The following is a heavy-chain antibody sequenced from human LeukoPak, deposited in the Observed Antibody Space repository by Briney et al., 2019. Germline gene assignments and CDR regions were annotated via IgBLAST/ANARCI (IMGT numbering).Heavy chain of an antibody. Sequence: SETLSLTCTVSGGSISSYYWSWIRQPAGKGLEWIGRIYTSGSNNYNPSLKSRVTMSVDTSKNQFSLKLSSVTAADTAVYYCARLPRSSSWNWFDPWGQGTLATVSS. CDR3: ARLPRSSSWNWFDP. CDR1: GGSISSYY. CDR2: IYTSGSN. V-gene: IGHV4-4*07. D-gene: IGHD6-13*01. J-gene: IGHJ5*02.